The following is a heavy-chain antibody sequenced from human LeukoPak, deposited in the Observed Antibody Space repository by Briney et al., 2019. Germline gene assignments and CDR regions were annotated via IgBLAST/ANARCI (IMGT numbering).Heavy chain of an antibody. J-gene: IGHJ4*02. CDR3: ARGGICRSGGSCYSSIDY. CDR1: GFTFSSYS. Sequence: GGSLRLSCAASGFTFSSYSMNWVRQAPGKGLEWVSSISSSSSYIYYADSVKGRFTISRDNAKNSLYLQMNSLRAEDTAVYYCARGGICRSGGSCYSSIDYWGQGTLVTVSS. V-gene: IGHV3-21*01. D-gene: IGHD2-15*01. CDR2: ISSSSSYI.